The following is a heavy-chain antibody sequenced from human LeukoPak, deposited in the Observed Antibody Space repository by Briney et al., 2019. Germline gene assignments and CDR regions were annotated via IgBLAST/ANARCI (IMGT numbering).Heavy chain of an antibody. D-gene: IGHD3-16*02. CDR3: ARTPLRLGELSSPSDY. Sequence: GGSLRLSCAASGFTFSSYSMNWVRQAPGKGLEWVSSISGSSSYIYYADSVKGRFTISRDSAKNSLYLQMNSLRAEDTAVYYCARTPLRLGELSSPSDYWGQGTLVTVSS. CDR1: GFTFSSYS. V-gene: IGHV3-21*01. J-gene: IGHJ4*02. CDR2: ISGSSSYI.